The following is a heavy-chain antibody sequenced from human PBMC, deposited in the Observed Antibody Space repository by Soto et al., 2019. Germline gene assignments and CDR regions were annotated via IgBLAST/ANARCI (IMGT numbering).Heavy chain of an antibody. CDR2: ISYDGSNN. D-gene: IGHD3-10*01. CDR1: GFTFSSYA. CDR3: AREPHYYGSGSFDY. Sequence: GGSLRLSCAASGFTFSSYAMHWVRQAPGKGLEWVALISYDGSNNYYADSVKGRFTISRDNSKNTLYLQMNSLRAEDTAVYYCAREPHYYGSGSFDYWGQGTLVTVSS. V-gene: IGHV3-30-3*01. J-gene: IGHJ4*02.